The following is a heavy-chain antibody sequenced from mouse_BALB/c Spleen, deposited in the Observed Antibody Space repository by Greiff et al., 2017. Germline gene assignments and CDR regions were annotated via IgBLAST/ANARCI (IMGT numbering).Heavy chain of an antibody. V-gene: IGHV5-17*02. CDR1: GFTFSSFG. D-gene: IGHD2-4*01. CDR2: ISSGSSTI. Sequence: EVHLVESGGGLVQPGGSRKLSCAASGFTFSSFGMHWVRQAPEKGLEWVAYISSGSSTIYYADTVKGRFTISRDNPKNTLFLQMTSLRSEDTAMYYCARGYDYDPAWFAYWGQGTLVTVSA. CDR3: ARGYDYDPAWFAY. J-gene: IGHJ3*01.